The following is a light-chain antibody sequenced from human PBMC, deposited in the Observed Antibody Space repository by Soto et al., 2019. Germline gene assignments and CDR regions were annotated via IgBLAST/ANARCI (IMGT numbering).Light chain of an antibody. CDR2: DAS. V-gene: IGKV1-5*01. CDR1: QNIRSR. J-gene: IGKJ1*01. CDR3: QQYHSYWT. Sequence: DIQMTQSPSTLSASLGDRVTITCRASQNIRSRFAWFQQKPGKAPKLLIYDASSLESGVPQRLSGSGSGTEFTLTISSLQTDDFSTYYCQQYHSYWTFGQGTKVDIK.